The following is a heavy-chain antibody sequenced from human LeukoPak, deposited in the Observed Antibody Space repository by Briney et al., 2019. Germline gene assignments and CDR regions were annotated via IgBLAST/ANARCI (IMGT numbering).Heavy chain of an antibody. CDR2: ITSSSDTK. J-gene: IGHJ6*02. CDR1: GFTFGPYT. V-gene: IGHV3-48*04. D-gene: IGHD2-15*01. CDR3: AKVVVAATYSYYYGMDV. Sequence: SGGSLRLSCVASGFTFGPYTMNWVRQAPGKGLEWISHITSSSDTKYCADSVKGRFTISRDNAKNSLYLQMNSLRAEDTAVYYCAKVVVAATYSYYYGMDVWGQGTTVTVSS.